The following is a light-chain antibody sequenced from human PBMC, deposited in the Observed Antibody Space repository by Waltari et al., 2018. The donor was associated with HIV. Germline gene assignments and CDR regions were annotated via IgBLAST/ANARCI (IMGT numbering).Light chain of an antibody. CDR1: QGIGPY. V-gene: IGKV1-5*03. CDR2: KSS. CDR3: QQYNSDSRT. Sequence: SVGDRVTITCRASQGIGPYLAWYQQKPGKAPKLLIYKSSNLESGVPSRFSGSGSDTEFSLTISSLQPDDFATYYCQQYNSDSRTFGRGTKVEIK. J-gene: IGKJ1*01.